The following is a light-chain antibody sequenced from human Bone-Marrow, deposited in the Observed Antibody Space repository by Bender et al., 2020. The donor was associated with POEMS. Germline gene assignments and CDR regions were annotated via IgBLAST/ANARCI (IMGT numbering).Light chain of an antibody. CDR1: ALPKKY. CDR2: EDF. Sequence: SYDLTQPPSLSVSPGQTARITCSGDALPKKYAYWYQHKSGQAPVPVIYEDFKRPSGIPERFSGSKSGTSASLAITGLQAEDEGDYYCQSYDNSLGGWVFGGGTKLTVL. V-gene: IGLV3-10*01. J-gene: IGLJ3*02. CDR3: QSYDNSLGGWV.